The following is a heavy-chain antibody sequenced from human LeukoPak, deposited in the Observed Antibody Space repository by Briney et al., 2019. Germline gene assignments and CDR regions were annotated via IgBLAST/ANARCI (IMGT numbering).Heavy chain of an antibody. D-gene: IGHD3/OR15-3a*01. CDR1: GGSFSGYY. V-gene: IGHV4-38-2*01. CDR2: IYHSGST. J-gene: IGHJ4*02. Sequence: SETLSLTCAVYGGSFSGYYWGWIRQPPGRGLEWIGSIYHSGSTYYNPSLKSRVTISVDTSKNQFSLKLSSVTAADTAVYYCARQTGSGLFILPGGQGTLVTVSS. CDR3: ARQTGSGLFILP.